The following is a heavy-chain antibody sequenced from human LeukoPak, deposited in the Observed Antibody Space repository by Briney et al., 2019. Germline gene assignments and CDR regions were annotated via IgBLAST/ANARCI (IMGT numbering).Heavy chain of an antibody. CDR3: ARSRGWLQSHPLGY. Sequence: PSETLSLTCTVSGGSISSYYWSWIRQPPGKGLEWIGYIYYSGSTNYNPSLKSRVTISVDTSKNQFSLKLSSVPAAHTAVYYCARSRGWLQSHPLGYWGQGTLVTVSS. V-gene: IGHV4-59*12. J-gene: IGHJ4*02. D-gene: IGHD5-24*01. CDR1: GGSISSYY. CDR2: IYYSGST.